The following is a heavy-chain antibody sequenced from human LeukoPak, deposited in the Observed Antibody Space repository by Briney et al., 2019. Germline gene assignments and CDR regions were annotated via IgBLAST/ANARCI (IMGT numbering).Heavy chain of an antibody. D-gene: IGHD3-22*01. Sequence: SETLSLTCTVSGGSISSYYWSWIRQPPGKGLEWIGYIYYSGCTNYNPSLKSRVTISVDTSKNQFSLKLSSVTAADTAVYYCAGTYYYDSSPTYWGQGTLVTVSS. CDR2: IYYSGCT. J-gene: IGHJ4*02. CDR1: GGSISSYY. V-gene: IGHV4-59*08. CDR3: AGTYYYDSSPTY.